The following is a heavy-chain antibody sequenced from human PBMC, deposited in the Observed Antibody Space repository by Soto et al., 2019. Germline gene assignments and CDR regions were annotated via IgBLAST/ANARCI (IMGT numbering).Heavy chain of an antibody. V-gene: IGHV4-34*01. CDR1: GGSFSGYY. CDR3: ASRGYCSGGTCSIFDD. CDR2: INHSGTT. D-gene: IGHD2-15*01. Sequence: SETLSLTCAVYGGSFSGYYWSWIRQPPGKGLEWIGEINHSGTTNYNPSLKSRVTISVDTSKNQFSLKLSSVTAADTAVYYCASRGYCSGGTCSIFDDWGQGTLVTVS. J-gene: IGHJ4*02.